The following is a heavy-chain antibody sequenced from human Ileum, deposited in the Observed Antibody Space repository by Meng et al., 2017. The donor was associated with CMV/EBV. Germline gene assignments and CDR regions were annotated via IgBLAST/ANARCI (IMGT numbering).Heavy chain of an antibody. D-gene: IGHD3-10*01. CDR1: SFSGYY. CDR2: INHSGST. V-gene: IGHV4-34*01. CDR3: ARVWNYYGSGSYRPKWFDP. J-gene: IGHJ5*02. Sequence: SFSGYYWSWIRQPPGKGLEWIGEINHSGSTNYNPSLKSRVTISVDTSKNQFSLKLSSVTAADTAVYYCARVWNYYGSGSYRPKWFDPWGQGTLVTVSS.